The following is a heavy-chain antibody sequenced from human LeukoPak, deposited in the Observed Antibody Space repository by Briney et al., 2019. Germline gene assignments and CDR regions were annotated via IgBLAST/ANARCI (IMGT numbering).Heavy chain of an antibody. J-gene: IGHJ3*02. D-gene: IGHD6-13*01. V-gene: IGHV1-18*01. CDR1: GYTFTSYG. Sequence: ASVKVSCKASGYTFTSYGISWVRQAPGQGLEWMGWISAYNGNTNYAQKLQGRVTMTTDTSTSTAYMELRSLRSDDTAVYYCARRAVPYSSSSGGGAFDIWGQGTMVTVSS. CDR3: ARRAVPYSSSSGGGAFDI. CDR2: ISAYNGNT.